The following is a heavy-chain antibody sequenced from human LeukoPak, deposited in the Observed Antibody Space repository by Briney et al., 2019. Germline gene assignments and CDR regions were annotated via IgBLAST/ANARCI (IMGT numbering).Heavy chain of an antibody. CDR3: TREGQYSSSWYNPYYYYYMDV. D-gene: IGHD6-13*01. CDR1: GGSISSGSYY. J-gene: IGHJ6*03. V-gene: IGHV4-61*02. CDR2: IYTSGST. Sequence: SETLSLTCTVSGGSISSGSYYWSWIRQPAGKGLEWIGRIYTSGSTNYNPSLKSRVTISVDTSKNQFSLKLSSVTAADTAVYYCTREGQYSSSWYNPYYYYYMDVWGKGTTVTVSS.